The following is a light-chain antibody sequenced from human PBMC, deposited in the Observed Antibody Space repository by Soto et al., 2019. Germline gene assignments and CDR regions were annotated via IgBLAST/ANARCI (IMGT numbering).Light chain of an antibody. CDR3: RSYTSISSRYV. V-gene: IGLV2-14*01. CDR2: DGS. J-gene: IGLJ1*01. CDR1: NSDDGGENY. Sequence: QSVLTQPASVSGSPGQSMTISCTGTNSDDGGENYVSLYQQRPGKTHEQMIYDGSHRPTEASNRFSGSKPSSTASLDISVHQSEDAADYYCRSYTSISSRYVVGMGTNVTV.